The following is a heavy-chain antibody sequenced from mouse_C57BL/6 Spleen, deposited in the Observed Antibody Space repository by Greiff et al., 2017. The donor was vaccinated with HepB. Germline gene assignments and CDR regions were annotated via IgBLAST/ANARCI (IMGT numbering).Heavy chain of an antibody. CDR2: IRLKSDNYAT. J-gene: IGHJ1*03. D-gene: IGHD1-1*01. CDR3: TTPYYGSSYVYWYFDV. CDR1: GFTFSNYW. V-gene: IGHV6-3*01. Sequence: EVKLEESGGGLVQPGGSMKLSCVASGFTFSNYWMNWVRQSPEKGLEWVAQIRLKSDNYATHYAESVKGRFTISRDDSKSSVYLQMNNLRAEDTGIYYCTTPYYGSSYVYWYFDVWGTGTTVTVSS.